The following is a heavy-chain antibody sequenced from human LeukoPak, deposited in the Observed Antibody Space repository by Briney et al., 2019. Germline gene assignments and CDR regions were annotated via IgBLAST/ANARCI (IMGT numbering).Heavy chain of an antibody. J-gene: IGHJ4*02. CDR3: AKELLRPGNYYFDY. CDR2: ISGSGGHT. CDR1: GFTFSSYA. Sequence: GGSLRLSCAASGFTFSSYAMSWVRQAPGKGLEWVSGISGSGGHTYYADSVKGRFTISRDNSKNTLYLQMSSLSVEDTAVYYCAKELLRPGNYYFDYWGQGALVTVSS. D-gene: IGHD3-3*01. V-gene: IGHV3-23*01.